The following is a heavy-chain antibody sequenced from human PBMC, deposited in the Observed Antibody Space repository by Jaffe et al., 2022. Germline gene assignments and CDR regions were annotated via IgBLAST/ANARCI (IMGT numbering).Heavy chain of an antibody. CDR3: ARDFHSYDYIWGSYPADYYYYYMDV. D-gene: IGHD3-16*02. CDR2: ISSSSSTI. Sequence: EVQLVESGGGLVQPGGSLRLSCAASGFTFSSYSMNWVRQAPGKGLEWVSYISSSSSTIYYADSVKGRFTISRDNAKNSLYLQMNSLRAEDTAVYYCARDFHSYDYIWGSYPADYYYYYMDVWGKGTTVTVSS. V-gene: IGHV3-48*01. J-gene: IGHJ6*03. CDR1: GFTFSSYS.